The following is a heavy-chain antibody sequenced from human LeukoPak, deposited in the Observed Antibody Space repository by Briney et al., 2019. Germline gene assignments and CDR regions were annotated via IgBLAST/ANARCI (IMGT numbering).Heavy chain of an antibody. CDR3: AREEGQVWSGYPYYFDY. J-gene: IGHJ4*02. CDR2: IYTSGST. CDR1: GGSISSGSYY. Sequence: SQTLSLTCTVSGGSISSGSYYWNWIRQPAGKGLEWIGRIYTSGSTNYNPSLKSRVTIPVDTSKNQFSLKLSSVTAADTAVYYCAREEGQVWSGYPYYFDYWGQGTLVTVSS. V-gene: IGHV4-61*02. D-gene: IGHD3-3*01.